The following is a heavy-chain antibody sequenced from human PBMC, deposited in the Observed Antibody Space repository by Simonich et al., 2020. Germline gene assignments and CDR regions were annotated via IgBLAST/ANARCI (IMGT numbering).Heavy chain of an antibody. V-gene: IGHV1-8*03. J-gene: IGHJ4*02. CDR2: MNPKSCNT. D-gene: IGHD1-26*01. CDR1: GYTFNNYD. CDR3: ARTYSGSYYYFDY. Sequence: QVQLVQSGAEVKKPGASVKVSCKASGYTFNNYDINWLRQATVQGIEWRGWMNPKSCNTSYAQKLQGRITITRTKAISTAYMELSSLRSEDTAVYYCARTYSGSYYYFDYWGQGTLVTVSS.